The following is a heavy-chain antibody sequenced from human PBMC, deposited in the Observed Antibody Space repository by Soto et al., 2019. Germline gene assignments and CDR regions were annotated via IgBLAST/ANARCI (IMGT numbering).Heavy chain of an antibody. CDR2: ISAHNGDT. D-gene: IGHD3-10*01. CDR3: ARDGGPPDYFGPGSYNWFDP. J-gene: IGHJ5*02. V-gene: IGHV1-18*01. Sequence: ASVNVSCKTSNYSFTSYGIRWVRQAPGQGLEWMGWISAHNGDTNYAEKFQGRVTMTTDTPTRTAYLDLRSLRSDDTAVYYCARDGGPPDYFGPGSYNWFDPWGQGTLVTVS. CDR1: NYSFTSYG.